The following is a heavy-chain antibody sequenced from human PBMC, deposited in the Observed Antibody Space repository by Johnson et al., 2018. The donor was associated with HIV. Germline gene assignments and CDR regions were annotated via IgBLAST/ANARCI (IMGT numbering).Heavy chain of an antibody. CDR2: ISYGGNEK. Sequence: QVQLVESGGGVVQPGRSLRLSCAAPGFTFSNYAMHWVRQAPGKGLEWVAIISYGGNEKYYADSVRGRFTISRDDSKNTLYLQMNSRRAEDTAVYYCAKDQASGYYYDAVDIWGKGTMVTFSS. J-gene: IGHJ3*02. D-gene: IGHD3-22*01. CDR1: GFTFSNYA. V-gene: IGHV3-30*04. CDR3: AKDQASGYYYDAVDI.